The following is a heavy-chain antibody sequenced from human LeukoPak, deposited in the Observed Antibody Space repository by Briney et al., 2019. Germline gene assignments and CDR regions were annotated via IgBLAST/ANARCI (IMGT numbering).Heavy chain of an antibody. CDR2: IRSSSET. Sequence: PGGSLRLSCAASGFTFSQYSMNWVRQAPGKGLEWVSHIRSSSETFYADSVKGRFTISRDNARNSLYLQVNNLRGEDTAIYYCARDAGNSGYGCDLWGQGTLVTVSS. CDR3: ARDAGNSGYGCDL. J-gene: IGHJ5*02. V-gene: IGHV3-48*01. D-gene: IGHD5-12*01. CDR1: GFTFSQYS.